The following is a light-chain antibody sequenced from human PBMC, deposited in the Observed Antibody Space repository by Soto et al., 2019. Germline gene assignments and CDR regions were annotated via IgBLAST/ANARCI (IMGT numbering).Light chain of an antibody. CDR1: QSVSSN. CDR3: QPYNKWPLFT. V-gene: IGKV3-15*01. J-gene: IGKJ3*01. Sequence: EIVLTQSPATLSVSPGERATLSCRASQSVSSNLAWYQQRPGQAPRLLIYGASTRATGISARFSGSGSGTEFTLTISSLQSEDFTVYYCQPYNKWPLFTFGPGTRVDFK. CDR2: GAS.